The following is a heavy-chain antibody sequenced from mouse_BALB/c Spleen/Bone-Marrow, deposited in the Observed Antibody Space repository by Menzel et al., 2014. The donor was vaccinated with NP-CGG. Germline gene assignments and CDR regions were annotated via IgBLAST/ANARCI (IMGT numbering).Heavy chain of an antibody. CDR2: INPNTDGT. CDR3: ARSRYFDN. V-gene: IGHV1-26*01. CDR1: GYTFTDYF. Sequence: VQLQQSGPELVKPGTSVKMSCKASGYTFTDYFMMWVRQSHGKSLEWIVHINPNTDGTFYNQKFKGKATLTVDKSSSTAYMQLNSLTPEDSAVYYCARSRYFDNWGQGTTLTVSS. J-gene: IGHJ2*01. D-gene: IGHD3-3*01.